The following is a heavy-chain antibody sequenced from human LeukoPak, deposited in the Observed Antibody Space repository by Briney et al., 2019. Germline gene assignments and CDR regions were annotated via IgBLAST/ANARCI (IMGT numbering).Heavy chain of an antibody. CDR2: IKKDGSEK. J-gene: IGHJ4*02. CDR3: ARDLYRIVVVPHYFDY. Sequence: GGSLRRSGAASGFTFSSYWMSWVRQAPGKGLEWVANIKKDGSEKYYVDSVKGRFTISRDNAKNSLYLQMNSLRAEDTAVYYCARDLYRIVVVPHYFDYWGQGTLVTVSS. V-gene: IGHV3-7*01. D-gene: IGHD3-22*01. CDR1: GFTFSSYW.